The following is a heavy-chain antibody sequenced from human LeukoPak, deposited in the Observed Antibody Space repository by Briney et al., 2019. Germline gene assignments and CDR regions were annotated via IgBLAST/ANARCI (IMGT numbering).Heavy chain of an antibody. J-gene: IGHJ4*02. D-gene: IGHD4/OR15-4a*01. Sequence: PSETLSFTCTVSGGSISSSSYYWGWIRQPPGKGLEWIGSIYYSGSTYYNPSLKSRVTISVDTSKNQFSLKLSSVTAADTAVYYCARAYGGNYFFDYWGQGTLVTVSS. CDR2: IYYSGST. CDR1: GGSISSSSYY. CDR3: ARAYGGNYFFDY. V-gene: IGHV4-39*01.